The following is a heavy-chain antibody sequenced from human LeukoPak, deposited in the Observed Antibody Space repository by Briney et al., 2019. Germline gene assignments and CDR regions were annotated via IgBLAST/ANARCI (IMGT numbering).Heavy chain of an antibody. CDR2: IYYSGST. D-gene: IGHD2-2*01. J-gene: IGHJ4*02. Sequence: SETLSLTCTVSGGSISSSSYYWGWIRQPPGKGLEWIGSIYYSGSTNYNPSLKSRVTISVDTSKNQFSLKLSSVTAADTAVYYCARDYDYFDYWGQGTLVTVSS. CDR1: GGSISSSSYY. CDR3: ARDYDYFDY. V-gene: IGHV4-39*07.